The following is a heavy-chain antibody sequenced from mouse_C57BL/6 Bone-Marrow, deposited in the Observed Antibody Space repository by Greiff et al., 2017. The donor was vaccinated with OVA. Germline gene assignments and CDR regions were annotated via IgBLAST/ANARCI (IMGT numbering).Heavy chain of an antibody. CDR2: IDPSDSYT. V-gene: IGHV1-69*01. J-gene: IGHJ2*01. CDR3: AIYGSSYEGGLFDY. Sequence: QVQLQQPGAELVMPGASVKLSCKASGYTFTSYWMHWVKQRPGPGLEWIGEIDPSDSYTNYNQKFKGKSTLTVAKSSSTAYMQLSSLTSEDSAVYYCAIYGSSYEGGLFDYWGQGTTLTVSS. D-gene: IGHD1-1*01. CDR1: GYTFTSYW.